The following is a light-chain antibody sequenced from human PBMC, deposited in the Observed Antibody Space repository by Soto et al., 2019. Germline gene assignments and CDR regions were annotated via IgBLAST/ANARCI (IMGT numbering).Light chain of an antibody. CDR1: QSVSSK. V-gene: IGKV3-15*01. J-gene: IGKJ1*01. CDR2: DTD. CDR3: QQYNNWPSWT. Sequence: EIVMTQSPATLSVSPGERATLSCRASQSVSSKLAWYQHKPGQAPRLLIYDTDTRAAGIAARFTGSGSGTDFTLTISSLQSEDFAVYYCQQYNNWPSWTFGQGTKVDIK.